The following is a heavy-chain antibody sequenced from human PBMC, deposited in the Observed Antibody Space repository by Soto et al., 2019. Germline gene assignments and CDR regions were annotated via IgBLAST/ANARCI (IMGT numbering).Heavy chain of an antibody. D-gene: IGHD2-15*01. CDR2: ISHSGSST. V-gene: IGHV4-34*01. CDR3: ARGHLPGGNTFYYDY. CDR1: GGSFSGNY. Sequence: QVQLQQWGAGLLKPSETLSLTCTVYGGSFSGNYWSWIRQPPGMGLEWIGEISHSGSSTNYNPSLKSRVTISVDTSKNQFSLKLSSVTAADTAMYYCARGHLPGGNTFYYDYWGQGTRVTVSS. J-gene: IGHJ4*02.